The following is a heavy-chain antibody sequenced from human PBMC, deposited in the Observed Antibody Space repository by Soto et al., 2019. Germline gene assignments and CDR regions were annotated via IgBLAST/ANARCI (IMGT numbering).Heavy chain of an antibody. CDR2: ITYAGSNK. Sequence: LRLSCAASGFTFSSYGMHWVRQAPGKGLEWVALITYAGSNKNYADSVKGRFTISRDNSKNTLYLQMNSLRPEDTAVYYCARSEQYQVFAFDIWGQGTMVTVSS. CDR3: ARSEQYQVFAFDI. V-gene: IGHV3-30*03. D-gene: IGHD6-19*01. J-gene: IGHJ3*02. CDR1: GFTFSSYG.